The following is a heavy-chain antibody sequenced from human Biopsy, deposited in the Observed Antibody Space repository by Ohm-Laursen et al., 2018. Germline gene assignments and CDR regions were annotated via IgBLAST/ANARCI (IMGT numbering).Heavy chain of an antibody. J-gene: IGHJ4*02. CDR3: ARNKPGSSSGSDFDY. V-gene: IGHV3-33*01. D-gene: IGHD6-6*01. Sequence: SLRLSCAASAFTFSTYGMHWVRQAPGQGLEWVSVIWHDGSNKYYSDSVKGRFTISRDNSKNTLYLQMNSLRADDTAVYYCARNKPGSSSGSDFDYWGQGTLVTVSS. CDR2: IWHDGSNK. CDR1: AFTFSTYG.